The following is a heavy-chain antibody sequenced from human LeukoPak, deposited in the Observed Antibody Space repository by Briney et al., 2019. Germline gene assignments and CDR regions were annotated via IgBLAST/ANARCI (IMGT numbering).Heavy chain of an antibody. Sequence: GASVKVSCKASGYTFTGYYIHWVRHAPGQGLEWMGWINPSSGGTNYAQKFQGRVTMTRDTSISTAYMELSRLRSDDTAVYYCARDYFTANDYWGQGTLVTVSS. J-gene: IGHJ4*02. D-gene: IGHD2-21*02. CDR3: ARDYFTANDY. CDR1: GYTFTGYY. CDR2: INPSSGGT. V-gene: IGHV1-2*02.